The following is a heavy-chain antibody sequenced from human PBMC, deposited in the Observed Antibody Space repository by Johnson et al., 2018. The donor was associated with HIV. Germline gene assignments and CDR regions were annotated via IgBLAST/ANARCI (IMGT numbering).Heavy chain of an antibody. CDR3: ASRRDGYGRHSFDI. CDR1: GFTFSSYW. CDR2: IKQDGSEK. Sequence: VQLVESGGGLVQPGGSLRLSCAASGFTFSSYWMSWVRQAPGKGLEWVANIKQDGSEKYDVDSVKGRFTISRDNAKNERYLQMNSLRAEDTAGYYCASRRDGYGRHSFDIWGQGTMVTVSS. D-gene: IGHD5-18*01. V-gene: IGHV3-7*01. J-gene: IGHJ3*02.